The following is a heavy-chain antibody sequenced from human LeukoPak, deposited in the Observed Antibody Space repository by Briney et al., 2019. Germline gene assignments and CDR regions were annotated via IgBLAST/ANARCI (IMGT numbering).Heavy chain of an antibody. J-gene: IGHJ4*02. CDR1: GFTFSSYA. D-gene: IGHD3-22*01. V-gene: IGHV3-30*01. CDR3: ARDQAYYYDSSGSGFDY. CDR2: ISYDGSNK. Sequence: GGSLRLSCAASGFTFSSYAVHWVRQAPGKGLEWVAVISYDGSNKYYADSVKGRFTISRDNSKNTLYLQMNSLRAEDTAVYYCARDQAYYYDSSGSGFDYWGQGTLVTVSS.